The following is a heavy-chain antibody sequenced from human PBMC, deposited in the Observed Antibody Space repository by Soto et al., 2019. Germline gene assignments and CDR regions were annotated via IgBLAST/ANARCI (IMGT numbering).Heavy chain of an antibody. J-gene: IGHJ4*02. D-gene: IGHD3-22*01. CDR2: ISGSGGST. Sequence: GGSLRLSCAASGFTFSGYAMSWVRQAPGKGLEWVSAISGSGGSTYYADSVKGRFTISRDNSKNTLYLQMNSLRAEDTAVYYCVKESRITMIVVGLFDYWGQGTLVTVSS. V-gene: IGHV3-23*01. CDR3: VKESRITMIVVGLFDY. CDR1: GFTFSGYA.